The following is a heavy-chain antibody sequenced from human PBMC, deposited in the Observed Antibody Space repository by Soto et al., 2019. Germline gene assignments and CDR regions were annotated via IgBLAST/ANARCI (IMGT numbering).Heavy chain of an antibody. Sequence: QVQLVESGGGVVQPGRSLRLSCGASGFTFSSYAMHWVRQAPGKGLEWVAVMSYDGSNKYYADSVKGRFTISRDNSKHTLYLQMNSRRAEDTAVYYCARDKSPYSSGWHNRHFDYWGHGTLVTVSS. V-gene: IGHV3-30-3*01. CDR1: GFTFSSYA. J-gene: IGHJ4*01. CDR3: ARDKSPYSSGWHNRHFDY. D-gene: IGHD6-19*01. CDR2: MSYDGSNK.